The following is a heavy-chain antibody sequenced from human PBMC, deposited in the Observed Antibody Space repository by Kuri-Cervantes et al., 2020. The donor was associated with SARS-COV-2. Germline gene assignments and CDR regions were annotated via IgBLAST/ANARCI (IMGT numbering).Heavy chain of an antibody. Sequence: GESLKISCAASGFTFSGHWIHWVRQAPGKGLEWVSAISGSGESTYYADSVKGRFTISRDNSKNTLYLQMNNLRGEDTAVYYCARENYYLGGVDYWGQGTLVTVSS. CDR2: ISGSGEST. D-gene: IGHD3-10*01. J-gene: IGHJ4*02. CDR3: ARENYYLGGVDY. CDR1: GFTFSGHW. V-gene: IGHV3-23*01.